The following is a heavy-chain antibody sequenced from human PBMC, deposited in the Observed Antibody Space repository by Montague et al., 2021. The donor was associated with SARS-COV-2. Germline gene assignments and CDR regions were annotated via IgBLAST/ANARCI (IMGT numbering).Heavy chain of an antibody. V-gene: IGHV4-59*01. CDR2: LYYSGST. CDR1: GGSISSYY. D-gene: IGHD2-15*01. CDR3: ASHPPGYRCFYYLDV. J-gene: IGHJ6*03. Sequence: SETLSLTCTVSGGSISSYYWSWIRQPPGKGLEWIGYLYYSGSTNYNPSLKRRVTISVDTSKNQFSLKLNSVTAADTAVYYCASHPPGYRCFYYLDVWGKGTPVTVSS.